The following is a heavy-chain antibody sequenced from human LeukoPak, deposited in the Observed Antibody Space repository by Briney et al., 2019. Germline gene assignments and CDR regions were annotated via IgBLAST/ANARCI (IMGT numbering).Heavy chain of an antibody. CDR1: GFTFSSYA. Sequence: GGSLRLSCAASGFTFSSYAMHWVRQAPGKGLEYVSAISSNGGSTYYANSVKGRFTISRDNSKNTLYLQMGSLRAEDTAVYYCAKSVTAAGTYAFDIWGQGTVVTVSS. V-gene: IGHV3-64*01. J-gene: IGHJ3*02. CDR2: ISSNGGST. CDR3: AKSVTAAGTYAFDI. D-gene: IGHD6-13*01.